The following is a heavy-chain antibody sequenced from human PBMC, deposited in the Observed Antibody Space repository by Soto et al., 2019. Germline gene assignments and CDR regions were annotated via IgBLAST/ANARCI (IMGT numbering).Heavy chain of an antibody. J-gene: IGHJ4*02. CDR3: ARDHLGMYYFDY. V-gene: IGHV1-3*01. Sequence: ASVTVSCKASGYTFTSYAMHWVRQAPGQRLEWMGWINAGNGNTKYSQKFQGRVTITRDTSASTAYMELSSLRSEDTAVYYCARDHLGMYYFDYWGQGTLVTVSS. CDR1: GYTFTSYA. CDR2: INAGNGNT. D-gene: IGHD7-27*01.